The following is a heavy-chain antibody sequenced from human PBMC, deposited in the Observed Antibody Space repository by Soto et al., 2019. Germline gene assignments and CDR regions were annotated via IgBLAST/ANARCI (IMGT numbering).Heavy chain of an antibody. CDR3: TTAGYSGYDWPY. D-gene: IGHD5-12*01. CDR2: IKSNTDGGTT. J-gene: IGHJ4*02. CDR1: GFTLSNAW. V-gene: IGHV3-15*01. Sequence: VGSLRLSCAASGFTLSNAWMSWVRQAPGKGLEWVGRIKSNTDGGTTDYAAPVKGRFTISRDDSKNTLYLQMNSLKTEDTAVYYCTTAGYSGYDWPYWGQGTLVTVSS.